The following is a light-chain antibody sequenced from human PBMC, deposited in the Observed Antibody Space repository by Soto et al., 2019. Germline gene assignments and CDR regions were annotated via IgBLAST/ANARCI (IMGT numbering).Light chain of an antibody. CDR1: QSVSSSY. Sequence: EIVLTQSPGTLSLSPGERATLSCRASQSVSSSYLAWYQQKPGQAPRLLIYGASNRATGIPDRFSGSGSGTDFTLTISRLEPEDFAVYYCQQYGSSLFTFGPVTKLDIK. CDR3: QQYGSSLFT. CDR2: GAS. V-gene: IGKV3-20*01. J-gene: IGKJ3*01.